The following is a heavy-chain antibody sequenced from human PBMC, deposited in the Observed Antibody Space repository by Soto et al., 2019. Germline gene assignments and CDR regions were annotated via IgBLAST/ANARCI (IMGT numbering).Heavy chain of an antibody. V-gene: IGHV4-59*08. CDR2: IYYTGDT. D-gene: IGHD5-12*01. J-gene: IGHJ3*02. CDR1: GGSISNYY. Sequence: QVQLQESGPGLVKPSETLSLTCTVSGGSISNYYWSWIRQPPGKGLEWIGYIYYTGDTNYNPSLKSRLTMSVDTSNNQLSLTLSSVTAADTAVYYCARQPPATAAFDIWGQGTMVTVSS. CDR3: ARQPPATAAFDI.